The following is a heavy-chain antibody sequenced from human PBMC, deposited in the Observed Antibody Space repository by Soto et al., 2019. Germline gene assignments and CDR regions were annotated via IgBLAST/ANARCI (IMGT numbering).Heavy chain of an antibody. J-gene: IGHJ4*02. CDR2: IIPIFGTA. D-gene: IGHD4-17*01. Sequence: ASVKVSCKASGGTFSSYAISWVRQAPGQGLEWMGGIIPIFGTANYAQKFQGRVTITADKSTSTAYMELSSLRSEDTAVYYCARVEGDDYGDYWGQGTLVTVSS. CDR3: ARVEGDDYGDY. CDR1: GGTFSSYA. V-gene: IGHV1-69*06.